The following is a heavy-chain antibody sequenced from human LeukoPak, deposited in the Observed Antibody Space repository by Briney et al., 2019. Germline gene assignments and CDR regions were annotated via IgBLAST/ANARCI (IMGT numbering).Heavy chain of an antibody. CDR2: IFSGGST. CDR1: GFSVSSNF. D-gene: IGHD4-17*01. CDR3: ARLYGTYPGWFDP. Sequence: GGSLRLSCAASGFSVSSNFMTWVRQAPGKGLEWLSVIFSGGSTYYADSVKGRFTISRDNSKNTLYLQMNSLRAEDTAVYYCARLYGTYPGWFDPWGQGTLVTVSS. V-gene: IGHV3-66*04. J-gene: IGHJ5*02.